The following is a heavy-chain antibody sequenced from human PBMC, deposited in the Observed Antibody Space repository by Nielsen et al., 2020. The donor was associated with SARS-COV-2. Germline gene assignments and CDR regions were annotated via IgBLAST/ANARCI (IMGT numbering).Heavy chain of an antibody. CDR3: AKDHRSGWDCFDY. Sequence: GESLKISCAASGFTFSSYAMHWVRQAPGKGLEWVAIISYDGSNKYYADSVKGRFTISRDNSKNTLYLQMNSLRAEDTAVYYCAKDHRSGWDCFDYWGQGTLVTVSS. V-gene: IGHV3-30*04. D-gene: IGHD1-26*01. J-gene: IGHJ4*02. CDR2: ISYDGSNK. CDR1: GFTFSSYA.